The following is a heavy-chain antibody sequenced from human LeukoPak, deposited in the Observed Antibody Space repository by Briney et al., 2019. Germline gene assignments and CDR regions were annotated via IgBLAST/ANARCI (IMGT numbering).Heavy chain of an antibody. V-gene: IGHV4-39*01. CDR3: ARTRYYYNSRSYGAPYYFDY. CDR1: GASISSSDYY. CDR2: VYNSGMT. Sequence: SETLSLTCIVSGASISSSDYYWAWIRQPPGKGLEWIDTVYNSGMTYYNPSLKSRVTISVDTSKNQFSLKLSSVTAADTAVYYCARTRYYYNSRSYGAPYYFDYWGQGTLVTVSS. D-gene: IGHD3-10*01. J-gene: IGHJ4*02.